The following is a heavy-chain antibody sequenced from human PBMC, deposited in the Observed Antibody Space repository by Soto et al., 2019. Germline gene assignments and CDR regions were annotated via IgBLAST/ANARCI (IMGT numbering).Heavy chain of an antibody. D-gene: IGHD1-26*01. Sequence: QVQLVQSGAEVKKPGASVKVSCKASGYTFTSYAMHWVRQAPGQRLEWMGWINAGNGNTKYSQKFQGRVTITRDTSASTAYMELSSLRSEDTAVYYWARAQGGYSGSYRFDYWGQGPLVTVSS. V-gene: IGHV1-3*01. J-gene: IGHJ4*02. CDR1: GYTFTSYA. CDR2: INAGNGNT. CDR3: ARAQGGYSGSYRFDY.